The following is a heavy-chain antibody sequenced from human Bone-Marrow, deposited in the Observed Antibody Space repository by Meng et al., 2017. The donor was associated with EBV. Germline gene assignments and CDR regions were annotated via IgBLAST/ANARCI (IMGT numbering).Heavy chain of an antibody. J-gene: IGHJ4*02. CDR1: GYIFTSYD. CDR3: ARANLTSDLAYCGGDCYSDY. V-gene: IGHV1-8*01. CDR2: MNPNSGNT. Sequence: QVQLVQSGAEVKKPGASVKVSCKAAGYIFTSYDINWVRQATGQGLEWMGWMNPNSGNTGYAQKFQGWVTMTRDTSISTAYMELSRLRSDDTAVYYCARANLTSDLAYCGGDCYSDYWGQGPLVTVSS. D-gene: IGHD2-21*01.